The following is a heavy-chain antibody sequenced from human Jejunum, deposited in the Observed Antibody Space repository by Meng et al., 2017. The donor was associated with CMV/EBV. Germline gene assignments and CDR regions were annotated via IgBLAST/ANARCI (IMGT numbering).Heavy chain of an antibody. CDR3: ARDGSEMWTGYSGFDP. CDR2: IFYSGRT. V-gene: IGHV4-30-4*08. D-gene: IGHD3/OR15-3a*01. Sequence: SFISGYYCWSWIRQSPEEGLELIGYIFYSGRTYYNPSFESRATLSVDTSKNQFSLKLTSVTAADTAVYYCARDGSEMWTGYSGFDPWGQGVLVTVSS. J-gene: IGHJ5*02. CDR1: SFISGYYC.